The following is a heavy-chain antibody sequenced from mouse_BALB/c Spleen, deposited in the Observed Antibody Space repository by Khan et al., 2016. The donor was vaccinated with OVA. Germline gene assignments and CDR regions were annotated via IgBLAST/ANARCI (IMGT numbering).Heavy chain of an antibody. CDR3: VRRGNYYGSFHWYFDV. CDR1: GFSLTSYD. CDR2: IWTGGGT. Sequence: QVQLKESGPGLVAPSQSLSITCTVSGFSLTSYDISWIRQPPGKGLEWLGVIWTGGGTNYNSAFMSRLSISKDNSKSQVFLKMNSLQNDDTAMYYCVRRGNYYGSFHWYFDVWGAGTTVTVSS. D-gene: IGHD1-1*01. V-gene: IGHV2-9-2*01. J-gene: IGHJ1*01.